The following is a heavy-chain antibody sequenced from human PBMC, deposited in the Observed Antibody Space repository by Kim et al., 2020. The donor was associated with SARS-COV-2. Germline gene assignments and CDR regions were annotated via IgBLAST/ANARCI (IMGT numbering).Heavy chain of an antibody. CDR2: INHSGST. CDR3: ARGLYSSGWYLY. V-gene: IGHV4-34*01. D-gene: IGHD6-19*01. Sequence: SETLSLTCAVYGGSFSGYYWSWIRQPPGKGLEWIGEINHSGSTNYNPSLKSRVTISVDTSKNQFSLKLSSVTAADTAVYYCARGLYSSGWYLYWGQGTLVTVSS. CDR1: GGSFSGYY. J-gene: IGHJ4*02.